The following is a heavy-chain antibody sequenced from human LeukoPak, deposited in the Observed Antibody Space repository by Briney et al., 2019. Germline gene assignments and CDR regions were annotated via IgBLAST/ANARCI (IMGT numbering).Heavy chain of an antibody. CDR2: IIPILGIA. V-gene: IGHV1-69*04. CDR1: GGTFSSYA. CDR3: ARYNYYGSGSYPYGMDV. D-gene: IGHD3-10*01. J-gene: IGHJ6*02. Sequence: ASVKVSCKASGGTFSSYAISWVRQAPGQGLEWMGRIIPILGIANYAQKFQGRVTITADKSTSTACMELSSLRSEDTAVYYCARYNYYGSGSYPYGMDVWGQGTTVTVSS.